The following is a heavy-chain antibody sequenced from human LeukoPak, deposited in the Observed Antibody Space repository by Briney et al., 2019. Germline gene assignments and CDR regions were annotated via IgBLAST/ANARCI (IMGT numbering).Heavy chain of an antibody. J-gene: IGHJ4*02. V-gene: IGHV3-23*01. D-gene: IGHD5-18*01. CDR1: GFTFSSYG. Sequence: GGSLRLSCAASGFTFSSYGMSWVRQAPGKGLEWVSAISGSGGSTYYADSVKGRFTISRDNAKNSLYLQMNSLRAEDTAVYYCARADWDTAMIDYWGQGTLVTVSS. CDR3: ARADWDTAMIDY. CDR2: ISGSGGST.